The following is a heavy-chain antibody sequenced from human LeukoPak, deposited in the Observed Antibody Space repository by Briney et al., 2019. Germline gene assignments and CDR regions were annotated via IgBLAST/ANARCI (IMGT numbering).Heavy chain of an antibody. CDR2: IYTSGST. CDR3: ARSSIIRYFDWLQEYYFDY. J-gene: IGHJ4*02. Sequence: PSQTLSLTCTVSGGSIRSGSYYWSWIRQPAGKGLEWIGRIYTSGSTNYNPSLKSRVTISVDTSKNQFSLKLSSVTAADTAVYYCARSSIIRYFDWLQEYYFDYWGQGTLVTVSS. D-gene: IGHD3-9*01. CDR1: GGSIRSGSYY. V-gene: IGHV4-61*02.